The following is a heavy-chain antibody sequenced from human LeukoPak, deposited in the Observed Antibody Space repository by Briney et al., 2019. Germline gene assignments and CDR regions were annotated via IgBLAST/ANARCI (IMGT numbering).Heavy chain of an antibody. V-gene: IGHV4-59*12. J-gene: IGHJ4*02. CDR1: GGSIRSYY. Sequence: TSETLSLTCTVSGGSIRSYYWSWLRQPPGKGLEWIGYIYYSGSTNYNPSLKSRVTISVDTSKNQFSLKLGSVTAADTAVYYCARLYGNYQNYFDYWGQGTLVTVSS. CDR2: IYYSGST. CDR3: ARLYGNYQNYFDY. D-gene: IGHD1-7*01.